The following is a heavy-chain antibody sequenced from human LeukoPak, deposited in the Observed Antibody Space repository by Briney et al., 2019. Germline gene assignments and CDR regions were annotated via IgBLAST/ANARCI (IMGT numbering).Heavy chain of an antibody. CDR2: ISAYNGNT. CDR3: ARDPLNYYYDSSGYYDY. Sequence: ASVKVSCKASGYTFTSYGISWVRQAPGQGLEWMGWISAYNGNTNYAQKLQGRVTMTTDTSTSTAYMELRSLRSDDTAVYYCARDPLNYYYDSSGYYDYWGQGTLVTVSS. CDR1: GYTFTSYG. D-gene: IGHD3-22*01. J-gene: IGHJ4*02. V-gene: IGHV1-18*01.